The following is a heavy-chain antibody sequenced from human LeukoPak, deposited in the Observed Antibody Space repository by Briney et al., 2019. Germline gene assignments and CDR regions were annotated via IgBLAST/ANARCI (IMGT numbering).Heavy chain of an antibody. CDR3: ARGRHNNC. CDR2: IIPIFGTA. J-gene: IGHJ3*01. V-gene: IGHV1-69*05. Sequence: SVKVSCKASGGTFSSYAISWVRQAPGQGLEWMGGIIPIFGTANYAQKFQGRVTITTDESTSTASMELSSVRSEETAVYYCARGRHNNCWGQGTMVTVSS. CDR1: GGTFSSYA. D-gene: IGHD1-20*01.